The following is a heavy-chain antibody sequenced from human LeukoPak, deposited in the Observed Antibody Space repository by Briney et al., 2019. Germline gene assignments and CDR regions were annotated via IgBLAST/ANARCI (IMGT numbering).Heavy chain of an antibody. D-gene: IGHD3-22*01. CDR1: GFTFSSYG. Sequence: GSLRLSCAASGFTFSSYGMHWVRQAPGKGLEWVAVISYDGSNKYYVDSVKGRFTISRDNTKNPLYLQMNSLRAEDTAVYYCANGTYYYDSSGYYYASAFDYWGQGTLVTVSS. CDR2: ISYDGSNK. J-gene: IGHJ4*02. CDR3: ANGTYYYDSSGYYYASAFDY. V-gene: IGHV3-30*18.